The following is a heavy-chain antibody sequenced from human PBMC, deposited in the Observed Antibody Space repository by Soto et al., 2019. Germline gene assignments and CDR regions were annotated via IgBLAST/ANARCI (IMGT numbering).Heavy chain of an antibody. CDR3: ARVGEGRGGAFDI. J-gene: IGHJ3*02. V-gene: IGHV3-33*01. Sequence: QVQLVESGGGVVQPGRSLRLSCAASGFTFSSYGMHWVRQAPGKGLXWVAVIWYDGSNKYYADSVKGRFTISRDNSKNTLYLQMNSLRAEDTAVYYCARVGEGRGGAFDIWGQGTMVTVSS. CDR2: IWYDGSNK. CDR1: GFTFSSYG.